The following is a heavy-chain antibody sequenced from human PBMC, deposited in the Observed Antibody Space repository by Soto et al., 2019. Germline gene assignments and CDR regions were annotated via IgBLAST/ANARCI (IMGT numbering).Heavy chain of an antibody. Sequence: TGGSLRLSCAASGFTFSSYAMSWVRQAPGKGLEWVSAISGSGGSTYYADSVKGRFTISRDNSKNTLYLQMNSLRAEDTAVYYCAKHHQRYCSSTSCYNPTFGDAFDIWGQGTMVTVSS. J-gene: IGHJ3*02. CDR3: AKHHQRYCSSTSCYNPTFGDAFDI. CDR2: ISGSGGST. D-gene: IGHD2-2*01. CDR1: GFTFSSYA. V-gene: IGHV3-23*01.